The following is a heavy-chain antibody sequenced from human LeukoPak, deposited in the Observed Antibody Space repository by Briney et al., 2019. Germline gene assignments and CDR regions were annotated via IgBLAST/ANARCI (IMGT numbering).Heavy chain of an antibody. J-gene: IGHJ4*02. CDR3: ARTVDYYDSSGYYYSY. CDR1: GGTFSSYA. D-gene: IGHD3-22*01. CDR2: IIPILGIA. Sequence: SVKVSCKASGGTFSSYAISWVRQAPGQGLEWMGRIIPILGIANYAQKFQGRVTITADKSTSTAYMELSSLRSEDTAVYYCARTVDYYDSSGYYYSYWGQGTLVTVSS. V-gene: IGHV1-69*04.